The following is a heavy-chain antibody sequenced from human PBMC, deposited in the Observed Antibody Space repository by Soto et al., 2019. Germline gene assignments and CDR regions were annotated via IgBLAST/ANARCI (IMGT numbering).Heavy chain of an antibody. CDR3: ARDIPHYGSGSYYSYYFDY. Sequence: PSETLSLTCTVSGGSISSYYWSWIRQPPGKGLEWIGYIYYSGSTNYNPSLKSRVTISVDTSKNQFSLKLSSVTAADTAVYYCARDIPHYGSGSYYSYYFDYWGQGTLVTVSS. CDR2: IYYSGST. D-gene: IGHD3-10*01. V-gene: IGHV4-59*01. CDR1: GGSISSYY. J-gene: IGHJ4*02.